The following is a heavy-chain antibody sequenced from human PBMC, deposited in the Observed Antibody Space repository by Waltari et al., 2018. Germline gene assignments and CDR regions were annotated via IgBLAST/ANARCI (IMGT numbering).Heavy chain of an antibody. D-gene: IGHD6-13*01. Sequence: QVQLQESGPGLVKPSQTLSLTCTVSGGSISSGGYYWSWFRPHPGKGLEWIGYIYYSGSTYYNPSLKSRVTISVDTSKNQFSLKLSSVTAADTAVYYCARYPRIAAAGIIGMDVWGQGTTVTVSS. J-gene: IGHJ6*02. CDR2: IYYSGST. V-gene: IGHV4-31*03. CDR3: ARYPRIAAAGIIGMDV. CDR1: GGSISSGGYY.